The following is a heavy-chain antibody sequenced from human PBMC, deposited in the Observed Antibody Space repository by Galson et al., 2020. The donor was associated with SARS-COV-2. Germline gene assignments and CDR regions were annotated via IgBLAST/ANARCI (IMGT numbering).Heavy chain of an antibody. CDR3: ARDPGIAAAGTGGYFDY. CDR1: GGSISSGGYY. V-gene: IGHV4-31*03. Sequence: ASETLSLTCTVSGGSISSGGYYWSWIRQHPGKGLEWIGYIYYSGSTYYNPSLKSRVTISVDTSKNQFSLKLSSVTAADTAVYYCARDPGIAAAGTGGYFDYWGQGTLVTVSS. J-gene: IGHJ4*02. D-gene: IGHD6-13*01. CDR2: IYYSGST.